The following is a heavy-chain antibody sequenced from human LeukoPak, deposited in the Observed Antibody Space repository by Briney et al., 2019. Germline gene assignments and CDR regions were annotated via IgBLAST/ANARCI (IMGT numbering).Heavy chain of an antibody. J-gene: IGHJ6*03. CDR2: IYYSGST. CDR3: ARDSVAGTYYYYYYMDV. V-gene: IGHV4-39*07. CDR1: GGSISSSSYY. D-gene: IGHD6-19*01. Sequence: SETLSLTCTVSGGSISSSSYYRGWIRQPPGKGLEWIGSIYYSGSTYYNPSLKSRVTISVDTSKNQFSLKLSSVTAADTAVYYCARDSVAGTYYYYYYMDVWGKGTTVTVSS.